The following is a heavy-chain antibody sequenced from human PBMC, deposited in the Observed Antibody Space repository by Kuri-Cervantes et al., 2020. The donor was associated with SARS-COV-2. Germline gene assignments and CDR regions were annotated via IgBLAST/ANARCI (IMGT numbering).Heavy chain of an antibody. CDR2: MNPNSGNT. CDR3: AGGRKYCSSTSCYTVWYFDF. Sequence: SVKVSCKASGYTSTSYDINWVRQAPGQGLEWMGWMNPNSGNTGYAQKFQGRVTITRNTSISTAYMELSSLRSEDTAVYYCAGGRKYCSSTSCYTVWYFDFWGRGTLVTVSS. V-gene: IGHV1-8*03. J-gene: IGHJ2*01. CDR1: GYTSTSYD. D-gene: IGHD2-2*02.